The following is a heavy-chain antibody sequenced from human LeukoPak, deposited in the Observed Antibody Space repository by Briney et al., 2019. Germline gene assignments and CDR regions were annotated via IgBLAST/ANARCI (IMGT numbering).Heavy chain of an antibody. CDR3: ARARAGYSYDDAFDI. Sequence: VKVSFQASGGTLSSYSISWVRQAPGQGLEWMGGIIPIFGTANYAQKFQGRVTITADESTSTAYMELSSLRSEDTAVYYCARARAGYSYDDAFDIWGQGTMVTVSS. D-gene: IGHD5-18*01. CDR1: GGTLSSYS. V-gene: IGHV1-69*01. CDR2: IIPIFGTA. J-gene: IGHJ3*02.